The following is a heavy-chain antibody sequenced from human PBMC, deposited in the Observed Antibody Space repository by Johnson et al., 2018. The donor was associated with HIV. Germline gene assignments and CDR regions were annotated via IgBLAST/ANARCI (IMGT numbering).Heavy chain of an antibody. CDR3: ARDTSGEGRAFDI. CDR2: IKQDGSEK. Sequence: VQLVESGGGLVQPGGSLRLSCAASGFTFSSYWMSWVRQAPGKGLEWVANIKQDGSEKYYVDSVKGRFSISRDNANNSLDLQMNSLRAEDTAVYYCARDTSGEGRAFDIWGQGTMVTVSS. CDR1: GFTFSSYW. D-gene: IGHD3-10*01. J-gene: IGHJ3*02. V-gene: IGHV3-7*05.